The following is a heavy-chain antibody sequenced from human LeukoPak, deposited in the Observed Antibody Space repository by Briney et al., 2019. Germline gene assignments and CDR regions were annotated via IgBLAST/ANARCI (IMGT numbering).Heavy chain of an antibody. CDR1: GYSIRSGYY. J-gene: IGHJ3*02. CDR2: MYHSGST. V-gene: IGHV4-38-2*02. D-gene: IGHD6-19*01. CDR3: ARDRLRLLPAFDI. Sequence: SETLSLTCTVSGYSIRSGYYWGWIRQPPGKGLEWIGSMYHSGSTYYNPSLRSRVTISVDTSKNQFSLKLTSVTAADTAVYYCARDRLRLLPAFDIWGQGTMVTVSS.